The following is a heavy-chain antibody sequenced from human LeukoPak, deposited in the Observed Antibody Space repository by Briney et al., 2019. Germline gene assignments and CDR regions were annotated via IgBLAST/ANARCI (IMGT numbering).Heavy chain of an antibody. CDR2: LWFDGTNT. D-gene: IGHD2-21*01. Sequence: GGSLRLSCEASGFTFNNFGMHWVRQAPGKGLEWVAQLWFDGTNTWYAASVKGRLTISRDNAKNLVFLQTNSLRADDTAVYCAREHRAFRRGALDIWGRGTLVTVSS. J-gene: IGHJ3*02. CDR3: AREHRAFRRGALDI. V-gene: IGHV3-33*01. CDR1: GFTFNNFG.